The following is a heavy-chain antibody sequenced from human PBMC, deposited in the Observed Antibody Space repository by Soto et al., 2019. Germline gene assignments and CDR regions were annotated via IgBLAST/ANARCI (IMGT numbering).Heavy chain of an antibody. CDR3: ARAIRGFSQGFGY. J-gene: IGHJ4*02. CDR2: IYHSGNI. Sequence: SETLSLTCAVSLYSISSGYYWGRIRQPPGKGLEWIGSIYHSGNIYYNPSLKSRVTLSVDTSKNQFSLRVSHVTAADTAVYYWARAIRGFSQGFGYWGQGTLVTVSS. V-gene: IGHV4-38-2*01. CDR1: LYSISSGYY. D-gene: IGHD5-18*01.